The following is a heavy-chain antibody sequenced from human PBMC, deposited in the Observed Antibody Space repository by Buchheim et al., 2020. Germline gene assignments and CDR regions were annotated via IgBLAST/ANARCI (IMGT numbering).Heavy chain of an antibody. D-gene: IGHD6-19*01. CDR3: VRDETYSSGWYAVGL. Sequence: QVQLVESGGGVVQPGRSLRLSCVGSGFTFSIYGIHWVRRAPGKGLEWVSAISSDGHNQYYVDSVKGRFTISRDVYKNKLFFQMSSLRDEDTAVYYCVRDETYSSGWYAVGLWGQGTL. J-gene: IGHJ1*01. V-gene: IGHV3-30*03. CDR1: GFTFSIYG. CDR2: ISSDGHNQ.